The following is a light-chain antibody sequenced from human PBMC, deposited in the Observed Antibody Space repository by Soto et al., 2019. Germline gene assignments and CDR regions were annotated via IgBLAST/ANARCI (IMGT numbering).Light chain of an antibody. CDR2: AAS. V-gene: IGKV1-8*01. J-gene: IGKJ2*01. CDR1: QGISSY. Sequence: AIRMTQSPSSLSAPTGDRVTITCRASQGISSYLAWYQQKPGKAPKLLIYAASTLQSGVPSRFSGSGSGTDFTLTISCLQSEDFATYYCQQYYSYPYTLGQGTKLEIK. CDR3: QQYYSYPYT.